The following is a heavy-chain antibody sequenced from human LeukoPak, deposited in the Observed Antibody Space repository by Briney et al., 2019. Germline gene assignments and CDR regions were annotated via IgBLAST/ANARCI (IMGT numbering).Heavy chain of an antibody. V-gene: IGHV1-18*01. CDR3: ARTPPLSGYDSSGYYYPRLDY. D-gene: IGHD3-22*01. J-gene: IGHJ4*02. Sequence: ASVKVSCKASGYTFTSYGTSWVRQAPGQGLEWMGWISAYNGNANYAQKLQGRVTMTTDTSTSTAYMELRSLGSDDTAVYYCARTPPLSGYDSSGYYYPRLDYWGQGTLVTVSS. CDR1: GYTFTSYG. CDR2: ISAYNGNA.